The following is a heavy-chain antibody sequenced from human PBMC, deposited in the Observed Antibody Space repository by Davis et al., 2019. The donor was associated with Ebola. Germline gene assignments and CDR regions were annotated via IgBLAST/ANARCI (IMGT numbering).Heavy chain of an antibody. CDR3: ARVSMITFGGVIVMGVYFDY. D-gene: IGHD3-16*02. V-gene: IGHV4-34*01. Sequence: SETLSLTCAVYGGSFSGYYWSWIPQAPGKGLERIGEIDHSGSTNYSPSLKSRVTISVDTSKNQFSLKLSPVTAADTAVYYCARVSMITFGGVIVMGVYFDYGGQGTLVTVSS. J-gene: IGHJ4*02. CDR2: IDHSGST. CDR1: GGSFSGYY.